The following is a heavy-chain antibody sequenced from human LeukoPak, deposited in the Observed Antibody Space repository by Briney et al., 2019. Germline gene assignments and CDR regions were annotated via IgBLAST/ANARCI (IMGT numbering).Heavy chain of an antibody. CDR3: ARDYIAYDPLDY. J-gene: IGHJ4*02. V-gene: IGHV3-21*01. D-gene: IGHD3-3*01. CDR2: ISSRSSSI. Sequence: GGSLGLSCAASGFTFNSYAMNWVRQAPGKGLERVSSISSRSSSIYYADSVKGRFTISRDNAKSSLYLQMNSLRAEDTAVYWCARDYIAYDPLDYWGQGTLVTVSS. CDR1: GFTFNSYA.